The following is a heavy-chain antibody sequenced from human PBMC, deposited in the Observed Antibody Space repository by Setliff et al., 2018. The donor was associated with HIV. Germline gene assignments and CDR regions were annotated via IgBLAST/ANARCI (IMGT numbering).Heavy chain of an antibody. V-gene: IGHV1-18*01. Sequence: ASVKVSCKASGYTFTSYGITWVRQAPGQGLEWMGWISAYNGNTNYAQKLQGRVTMTTDTSTNTAYMELRSLRSDDTAVYYCARDLGYSAFDNFDYWGQGTLVTVSS. CDR3: ARDLGYSAFDNFDY. CDR2: ISAYNGNT. CDR1: GYTFTSYG. J-gene: IGHJ4*02. D-gene: IGHD5-12*01.